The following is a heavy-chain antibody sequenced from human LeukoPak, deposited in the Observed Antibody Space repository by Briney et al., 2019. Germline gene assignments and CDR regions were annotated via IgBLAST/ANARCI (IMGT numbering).Heavy chain of an antibody. CDR3: ARVLGTGYASGWFGGAFDY. D-gene: IGHD6-19*01. CDR1: GFAFSTYW. Sequence: PGGSLRLSCEASGFAFSTYWMHWVRQAPRKGLVWVSRLNSDGSITTYADSVKGRFTISRDNAKNTLYLQMNSLRAEDTAVYYCARVLGTGYASGWFGGAFDYWGQGSLVTVSS. CDR2: LNSDGSIT. V-gene: IGHV3-74*03. J-gene: IGHJ4*02.